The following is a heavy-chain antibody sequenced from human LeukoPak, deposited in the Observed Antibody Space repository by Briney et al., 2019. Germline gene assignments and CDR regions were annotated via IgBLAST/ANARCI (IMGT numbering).Heavy chain of an antibody. V-gene: IGHV1-69*04. D-gene: IGHD3-22*01. J-gene: IGHJ4*02. Sequence: VASVQLSFQASGGPFSSYAITWVRQPPGQGLEWMGRIIPIIDMANYAQKFQGRVTITADTSTSTAFMELSSLRSDDAAVYYCVCYNSSGYSDYYFDYWGQGTLVTVSS. CDR2: IIPIIDMA. CDR1: GGPFSSYA. CDR3: VCYNSSGYSDYYFDY.